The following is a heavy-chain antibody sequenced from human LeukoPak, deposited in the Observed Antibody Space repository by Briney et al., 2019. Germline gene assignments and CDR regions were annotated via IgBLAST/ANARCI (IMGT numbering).Heavy chain of an antibody. D-gene: IGHD3-10*01. CDR2: INPNSGGT. Sequence: ASVKVSCKASGYTFTGYYMHWVRQAPGQGLEWMGWINPNSGGTNYAQKFQGRVTMTRDTSISTAYTGLSRLRSDDTAVYYCARPRYYGSGSFDYWGQGTLVTVSS. V-gene: IGHV1-2*02. CDR1: GYTFTGYY. J-gene: IGHJ4*02. CDR3: ARPRYYGSGSFDY.